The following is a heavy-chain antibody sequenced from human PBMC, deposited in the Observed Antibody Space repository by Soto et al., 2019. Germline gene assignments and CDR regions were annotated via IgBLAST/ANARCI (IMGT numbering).Heavy chain of an antibody. CDR2: IGSAGDT. CDR3: AKDYDYDSFEY. J-gene: IGHJ4*02. V-gene: IGHV3-13*01. CDR1: GVTFRSYD. D-gene: IGHD4-17*01. Sequence: GGSLRLSCAASGVTFRSYDMHWVRQSPGKGLEWVSAIGSAGDTYYLGAVKGRFTISRDNAENSLYLQMTSMRVEDTAVYYCAKDYDYDSFEYWGQGTLVAVSS.